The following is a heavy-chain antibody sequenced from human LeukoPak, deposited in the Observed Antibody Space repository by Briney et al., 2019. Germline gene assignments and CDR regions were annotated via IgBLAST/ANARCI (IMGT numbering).Heavy chain of an antibody. CDR2: IIPSFGTA. CDR3: ARGRPTTSIAAAGVNWFDP. Sequence: ASVKVSCKASGGTFSSYAISWERQAPGQGLEWMGGIIPSFGTANYAQKFQGRVTITADKSTSTAYMELSSLRSEDTAVYYCARGRPTTSIAAAGVNWFDPWGQGTLVTVSS. J-gene: IGHJ5*02. V-gene: IGHV1-69*06. CDR1: GGTFSSYA. D-gene: IGHD6-13*01.